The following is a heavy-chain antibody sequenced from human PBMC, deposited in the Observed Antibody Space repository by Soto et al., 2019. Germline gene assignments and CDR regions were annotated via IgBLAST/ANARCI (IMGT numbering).Heavy chain of an antibody. CDR3: ARAQGSGYFDY. CDR2: IYYSGST. D-gene: IGHD3-10*01. J-gene: IGHJ4*02. CDR1: GGSISSYY. V-gene: IGHV4-59*01. Sequence: PSETLSLTCTVSGGSISSYYWTWIRQPPGKGLEWIGYIYYSGSTNYNPSLKSRVTISVDTSKNQFSLKLSSVTAADTAVYYCARAQGSGYFDYWGQGTLVTVSS.